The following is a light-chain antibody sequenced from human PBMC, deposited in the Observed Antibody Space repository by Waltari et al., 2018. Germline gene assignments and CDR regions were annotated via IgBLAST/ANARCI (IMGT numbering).Light chain of an antibody. CDR1: SSDVGGYNS. J-gene: IGLJ2*01. V-gene: IGLV2-14*03. Sequence: QSALTQPASVSGSPGHSITISCTGTSSDVGGYNSVSWYQDHPGQAPKVIIYDVSDRPSGISERFSGSKSGNTASLTISGLQAEDEADYYCSSQSSDNVVLFGGGTKLTVL. CDR3: SSQSSDNVVL. CDR2: DVS.